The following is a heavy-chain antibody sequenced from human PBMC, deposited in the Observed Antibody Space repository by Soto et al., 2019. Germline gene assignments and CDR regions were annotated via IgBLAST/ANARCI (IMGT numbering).Heavy chain of an antibody. V-gene: IGHV4-34*01. Sequence: QVQLQQWGAGLLKPSETLSLNCAVTGGSLSGYYWSWIRQAPGKGLEWIGEVKDGGHTNYSPSLRGXXTXSXXTSTNQFSVRLNSVTAADTGVYYCARGQEGVVATHWDQGSLVTVSS. D-gene: IGHD5-12*01. CDR2: VKDGGHT. CDR3: ARGQEGVVATH. J-gene: IGHJ4*02. CDR1: GGSLSGYY.